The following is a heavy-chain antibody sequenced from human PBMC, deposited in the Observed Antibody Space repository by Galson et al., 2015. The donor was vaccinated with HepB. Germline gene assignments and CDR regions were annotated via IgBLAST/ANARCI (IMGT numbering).Heavy chain of an antibody. CDR3: ARAGTVRGLKSNSYYMDV. D-gene: IGHD3-10*01. J-gene: IGHJ6*03. CDR2: ISYDGSNK. Sequence: SLRLSCAASGFTFSSYAMHWVRQAPGKGLEWVAVISYDGSNKYYADSVKGRFTISRDNSKNTLYLQMNSLRAEDTAVYYCARAGTVRGLKSNSYYMDVWGKGTTVTVSS. CDR1: GFTFSSYA. V-gene: IGHV3-30-3*01.